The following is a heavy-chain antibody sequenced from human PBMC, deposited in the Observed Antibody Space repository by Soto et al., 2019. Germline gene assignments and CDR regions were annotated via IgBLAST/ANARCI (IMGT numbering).Heavy chain of an antibody. CDR2: IYYSGST. CDR1: GGSMSSTGYY. V-gene: IGHV4-39*01. Sequence: RLRRPGTVSGGSMSSTGYYGGWIRKPPGKVLEWSGSIYYSGSTYYNPSLKSRVTISVDTSKNQFSLKLSSVTAADTAVYYCASARGMYYYGSGRAAFDIWGQGTMVTFSS. D-gene: IGHD3-10*01. J-gene: IGHJ3*02. CDR3: ASARGMYYYGSGRAAFDI.